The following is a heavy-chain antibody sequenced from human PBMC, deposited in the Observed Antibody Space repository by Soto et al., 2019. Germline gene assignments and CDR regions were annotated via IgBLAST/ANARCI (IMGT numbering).Heavy chain of an antibody. CDR2: ISVSGGIT. J-gene: IGHJ4*02. V-gene: IGHV3-23*01. CDR3: AKDKSRGGTVTADY. D-gene: IGHD4-17*01. Sequence: GGSLRLSCAASGFTFSNHAMTWVRQAPGKGLEWVSAISVSGGITYYADSVKGRFTISRDNSKDTLYLQMNSLRAEDTAIYYCAKDKSRGGTVTADYWGPGTLVTVSS. CDR1: GFTFSNHA.